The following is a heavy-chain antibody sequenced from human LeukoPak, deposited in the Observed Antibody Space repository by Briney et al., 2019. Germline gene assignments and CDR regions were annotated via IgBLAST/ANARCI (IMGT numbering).Heavy chain of an antibody. J-gene: IGHJ5*02. CDR2: FDPEDGET. D-gene: IGHD1-1*01. Sequence: GASVKVSCKVSGYTLTELSMHWVRQAPGKGLEWMGGFDPEDGETIYAQKFQGRVTMTEDTSTATAYMELSSLRSEDTAVYYCATDLWNPPELVDPWGQGTLVTVSS. CDR3: ATDLWNPPELVDP. V-gene: IGHV1-24*01. CDR1: GYTLTELS.